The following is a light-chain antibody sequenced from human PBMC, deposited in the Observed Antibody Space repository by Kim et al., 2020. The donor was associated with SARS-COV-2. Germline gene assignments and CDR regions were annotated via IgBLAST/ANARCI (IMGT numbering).Light chain of an antibody. CDR2: TND. V-gene: IGLV1-44*01. CDR3: AAWDDSLNGWV. CDR1: SSNNGSDT. Sequence: GQSVTISCSGTSSNNGSDTLNWYQQLPGTAPKLLIYTNDQRPSGVPGRFSGSKSGTSASLAVSGLQAEDEADYFCAAWDDSLNGWVFGGGTQLTVL. J-gene: IGLJ3*02.